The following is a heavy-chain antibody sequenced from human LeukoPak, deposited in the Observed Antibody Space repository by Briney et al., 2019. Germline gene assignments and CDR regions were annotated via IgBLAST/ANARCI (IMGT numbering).Heavy chain of an antibody. CDR3: ARRAGAYSHPYDY. CDR1: GFTVSSNS. CDR2: IYSDNT. D-gene: IGHD4/OR15-4a*01. Sequence: GGSLRLSCTVAGFTVSSNSMSWVRQAPGKGLEWVSFIYSDNTHYSDSVKGRFTISRDNSKNTLYLQMNSLRAEDTAVYYCARRAGAYSHPYDYWGQGTLVTVSS. J-gene: IGHJ4*02. V-gene: IGHV3-53*01.